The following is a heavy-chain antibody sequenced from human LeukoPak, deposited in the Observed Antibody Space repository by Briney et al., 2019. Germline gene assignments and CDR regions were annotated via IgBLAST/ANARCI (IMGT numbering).Heavy chain of an antibody. CDR3: ARDQYDTWSRRGNFDS. CDR1: GFTFGKYW. J-gene: IGHJ4*02. Sequence: GGSLRLSCVASGFTFGKYWMSWVRQAPGKGLEWVANIKLDGSEKNYVDSVRGRFTISRDNTKNSLYLQMNSLRVEDTAVFYCARDQYDTWSRRGNFDSWGQGTLVIVSS. CDR2: IKLDGSEK. V-gene: IGHV3-7*03. D-gene: IGHD3-3*01.